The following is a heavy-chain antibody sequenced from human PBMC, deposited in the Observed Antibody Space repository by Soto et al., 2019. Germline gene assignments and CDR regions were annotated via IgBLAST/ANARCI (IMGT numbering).Heavy chain of an antibody. CDR2: ISYDGNNK. V-gene: IGHV3-30-3*01. D-gene: IGHD2-15*01. CDR1: GFTFSSYV. J-gene: IGHJ6*02. Sequence: QVQLVESGGGVVQPGRSLRLSCAASGFTFSSYVMHWVRQAPGKGLEWVAIISYDGNNKYYADSVKGRFTISRDNSKNTLYLQMNSLRAEDTAVYYCARAGCDGGSCYTLVGLRYGMDVWGQATTVTVSS. CDR3: ARAGCDGGSCYTLVGLRYGMDV.